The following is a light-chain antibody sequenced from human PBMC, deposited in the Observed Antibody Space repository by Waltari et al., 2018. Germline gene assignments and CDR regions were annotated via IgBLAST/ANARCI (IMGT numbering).Light chain of an antibody. Sequence: SSELTQDPAVSVALGQTVRITCQGESLNSYYASWYQQRAGQAPLLVIYCKNKRPSGIPDRFSGSSLGDTSSLTITAARAEDEADYYCSSRDIRGIQLLFGGGTKLTVL. CDR2: CKN. J-gene: IGLJ3*02. V-gene: IGLV3-19*01. CDR1: SLNSYY. CDR3: SSRDIRGIQLL.